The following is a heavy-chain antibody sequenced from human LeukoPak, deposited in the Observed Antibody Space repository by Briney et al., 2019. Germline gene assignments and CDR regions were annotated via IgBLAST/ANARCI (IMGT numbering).Heavy chain of an antibody. Sequence: ASVKVSCKASGYTFTSYGISWVRQAPGQGLEWMGWISAYNGNTSYAQKLQGRVTMTTDTSTSTAYMELRSLRSDDTAVYYCARGPPSGGYDSSGYYSIYFDYWGQGTLVTVSS. J-gene: IGHJ4*02. V-gene: IGHV1-18*01. CDR1: GYTFTSYG. CDR3: ARGPPSGGYDSSGYYSIYFDY. D-gene: IGHD3-22*01. CDR2: ISAYNGNT.